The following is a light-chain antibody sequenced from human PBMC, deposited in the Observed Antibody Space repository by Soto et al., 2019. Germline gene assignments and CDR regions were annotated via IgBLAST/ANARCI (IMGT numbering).Light chain of an antibody. J-gene: IGKJ1*01. V-gene: IGKV1-39*01. CDR2: GAS. CDR3: QQYNAYSTWT. CDR1: QSIYIY. Sequence: DIQMTQSPSSLSASVGDTVTITCRASQSIYIYLNWYQQTPGKAPNLLIFGASTLQSGVPSRFSGSGSGTEFTLTISSLQPDDFATYYCQQYNAYSTWTFGQGTKVDIK.